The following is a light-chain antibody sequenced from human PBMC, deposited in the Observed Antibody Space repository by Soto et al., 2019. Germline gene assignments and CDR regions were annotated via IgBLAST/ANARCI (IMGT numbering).Light chain of an antibody. CDR1: QDISNY. Sequence: DIQMTQSPSSLSASVGDRVTITCQASQDISNYLSWYQQRPGKAPKLLIYDSSNLETGVPSRFCRGESGTHFTFTISSLQPEDIATYYCQQSDSPPLTFGGGTKVDI. J-gene: IGKJ4*01. V-gene: IGKV1-33*01. CDR3: QQSDSPPLT. CDR2: DSS.